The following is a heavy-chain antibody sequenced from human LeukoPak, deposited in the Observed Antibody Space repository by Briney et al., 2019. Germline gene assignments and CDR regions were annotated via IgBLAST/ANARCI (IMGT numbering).Heavy chain of an antibody. CDR3: ATDQGDY. CDR1: GLTFSIYA. CDR2: ISGSGGNT. J-gene: IGHJ4*02. Sequence: GGSLRLSCAGPGLTFSIYAMSWVRQAPGKGLEWVSGISGSGGNTYYADSVKGRFTISRDNSKNTLFLQMNSLRVEDTAVYYCATDQGDYWGQGTLVTVSS. V-gene: IGHV3-23*01.